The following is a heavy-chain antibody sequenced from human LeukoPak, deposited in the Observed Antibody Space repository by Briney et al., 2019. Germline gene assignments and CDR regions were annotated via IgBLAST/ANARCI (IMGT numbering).Heavy chain of an antibody. CDR1: GGSISRDH. J-gene: IGHJ3*02. CDR2: IYYSGRT. D-gene: IGHD2/OR15-2a*01. CDR3: ARKNDFDI. V-gene: IGHV4-59*01. Sequence: SETLSLTCTVSGGSISRDHWNWLRQPPGKGLEWIGCIYYSGRTYYNPSLKSRVTISVDMSKSQFSLGLTSVTAADTAVYYCARKNDFDIWGQGTLVTVSS.